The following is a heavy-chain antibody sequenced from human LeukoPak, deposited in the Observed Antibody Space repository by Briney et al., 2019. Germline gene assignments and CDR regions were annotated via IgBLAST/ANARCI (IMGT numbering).Heavy chain of an antibody. CDR1: GYSFTSYW. CDR2: IGPSDSYT. J-gene: IGHJ3*02. D-gene: IGHD4-23*01. CDR3: ARRTAVGAFDI. V-gene: IGHV5-10-1*01. Sequence: GESLKISCKGSGYSFTSYWITWVRQMPGKGLEWMGTIGPSDSYTNYSPSFQGHVTISADKSISTAYLQWSSLKASDTAMYYCARRTAVGAFDIWGQGTMVTVSS.